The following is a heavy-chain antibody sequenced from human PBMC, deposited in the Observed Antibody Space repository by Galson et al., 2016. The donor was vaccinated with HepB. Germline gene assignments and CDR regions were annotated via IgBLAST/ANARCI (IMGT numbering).Heavy chain of an antibody. J-gene: IGHJ4*02. Sequence: SLRLSCAASGFVVSSTYMAWVRQAPGRGLECVSLLYGDGFTYYADSVKGRFTISRDSSKNTFYLQMNSLRADDTAVYYCARDGRQDRGSIFDYWGQGTLVTVSS. D-gene: IGHD3-9*01. CDR2: LYGDGFT. V-gene: IGHV3-66*01. CDR3: ARDGRQDRGSIFDY. CDR1: GFVVSSTY.